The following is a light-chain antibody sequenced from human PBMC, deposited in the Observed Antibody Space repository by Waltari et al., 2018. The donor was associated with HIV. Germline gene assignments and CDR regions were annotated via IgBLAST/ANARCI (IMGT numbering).Light chain of an antibody. J-gene: IGKJ2*01. CDR1: QSILSSSGNKYF. CDR2: WAS. V-gene: IGKV4-1*01. CDR3: HQYHTTPYT. Sequence: DIVLTQSPASLTVSLGERATTSCKSSQSILSSSGNKYFLDWYQQKPGQPPKSLIYWASTRAAGVPARFSGSDSGTDFTLTISSLRAEDVAVYYCHQYHTTPYTFGQGTKLEI.